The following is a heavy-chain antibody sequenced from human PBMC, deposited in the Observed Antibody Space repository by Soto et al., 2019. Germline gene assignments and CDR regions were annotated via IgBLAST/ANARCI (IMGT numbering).Heavy chain of an antibody. CDR3: ARDCYGCSGVVFDY. V-gene: IGHV1-18*01. CDR2: ISAYNGNT. Sequence: APVEVSCQASGFTFTSYGISWVRQAPGQGLEWMGWISAYNGNTNYAQKLQGRVTMTTDTSTSTAYMELRSLRSDDTAVYYCARDCYGCSGVVFDYWGQGTQVTVSS. J-gene: IGHJ4*02. CDR1: GFTFTSYG. D-gene: IGHD2-15*01.